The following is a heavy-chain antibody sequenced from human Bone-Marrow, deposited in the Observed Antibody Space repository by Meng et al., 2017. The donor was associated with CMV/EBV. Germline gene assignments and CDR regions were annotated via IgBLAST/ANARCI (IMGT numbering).Heavy chain of an antibody. CDR3: ARDVVGWVRGAPGY. CDR1: GYTFTGYY. D-gene: IGHD3-10*01. J-gene: IGHJ4*02. Sequence: SGYTFTGYYMHWVRQAPGQGLEWMGWINPNSGGTNYAQKFQGRVTMTRDTSISTAYMELSRLRSDDTAVYYCARDVVGWVRGAPGYWGQGTLVTVSS. CDR2: INPNSGGT. V-gene: IGHV1-2*02.